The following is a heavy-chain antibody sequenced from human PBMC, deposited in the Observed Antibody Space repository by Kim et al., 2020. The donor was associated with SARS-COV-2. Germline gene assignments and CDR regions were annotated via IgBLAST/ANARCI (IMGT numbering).Heavy chain of an antibody. V-gene: IGHV1-69*13. Sequence: SVKVSCKASGGTFSSYAISWVRQAPGQGLEWMGGIIPIFGTANYAQKFQGRVTITADESTSTAYMELSSLRSEDTAVYYCARKGGAREGIWGMDVWGQGTTVTVSS. CDR3: ARKGGAREGIWGMDV. D-gene: IGHD1-26*01. CDR2: IIPIFGTA. J-gene: IGHJ6*02. CDR1: GGTFSSYA.